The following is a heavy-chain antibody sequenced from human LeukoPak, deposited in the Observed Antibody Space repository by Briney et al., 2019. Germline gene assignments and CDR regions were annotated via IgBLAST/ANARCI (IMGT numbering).Heavy chain of an antibody. V-gene: IGHV3-30*14. CDR2: ISYDGSNK. D-gene: IGHD3-10*01. CDR3: ARVWFGYFFQ. J-gene: IGHJ4*02. CDR1: GFTFSSYA. Sequence: GGSLRLSCAASGFTFSSYAMHWVRQAPGKGLEWVAVISYDGSNKYYADSVKGRFTISRDNSKNTVYLQMNSVRVEDTAVYYCARVWFGYFFQWGQGALVTVSS.